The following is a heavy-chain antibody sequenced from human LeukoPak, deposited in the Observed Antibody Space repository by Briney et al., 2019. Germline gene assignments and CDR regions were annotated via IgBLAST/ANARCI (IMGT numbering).Heavy chain of an antibody. D-gene: IGHD3-22*01. J-gene: IGHJ4*02. CDR2: MNPNSGNT. V-gene: IGHV1-8*01. CDR1: GGISSRYA. CDR3: ACYPFYYYDSSGYYRDDY. Sequence: ASVKVSCKASGGISSRYAMNWVRQATGQGLEWMGWMNPNSGNTGYAQKFQGRVTMTRNTSISTAYMELSSLRSEDTAVYYCACYPFYYYDSSGYYRDDYWGQGTLVTVSS.